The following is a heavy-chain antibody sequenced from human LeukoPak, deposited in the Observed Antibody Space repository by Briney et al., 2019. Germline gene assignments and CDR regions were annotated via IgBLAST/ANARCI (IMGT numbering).Heavy chain of an antibody. Sequence: GGSLRLSCAASGFTFSSYGMHWVRQAPGRGLEWVAVIWYDGSNKYYADSVKGRFTISRDNSKNTLYLQMNSLRAEDTAVYYCARGEVVIPDNWFDPWGQGTLVTVSP. V-gene: IGHV3-33*01. J-gene: IGHJ5*02. CDR1: GFTFSSYG. D-gene: IGHD3-22*01. CDR2: IWYDGSNK. CDR3: ARGEVVIPDNWFDP.